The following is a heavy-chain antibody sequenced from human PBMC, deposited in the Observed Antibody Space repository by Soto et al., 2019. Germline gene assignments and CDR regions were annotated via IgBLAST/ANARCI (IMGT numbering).Heavy chain of an antibody. J-gene: IGHJ4*02. D-gene: IGHD3-10*01. V-gene: IGHV1-69*01. CDR1: GGTFSSYA. CDR3: ARDRLTSLVRGVIIPNVGFDY. CDR2: IIPIFGTA. Sequence: QVQLVQSGAEVKKPGSSVKVSCKASGGTFSSYAISWVRQAPGQGLEWMGGIIPIFGTANYAQKFQGRVTINADESTSTAYMELSSLRSEDTDVYYCARDRLTSLVRGVIIPNVGFDYWGQGTLVTVSS.